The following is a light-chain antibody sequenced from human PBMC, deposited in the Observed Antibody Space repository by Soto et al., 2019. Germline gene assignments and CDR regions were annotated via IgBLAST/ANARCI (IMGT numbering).Light chain of an antibody. V-gene: IGLV2-14*03. CDR1: SSDIGAYAY. CDR3: SSYTRASSVI. CDR2: DVN. J-gene: IGLJ2*01. Sequence: QSALTQPASVSGSPGQSIAISCTGTSSDIGAYAYVSWYQQHPGKVPKLIVFDVNYRPSGVSSRVSGSKSGNTASLTVSGLQAEDDADYYCSSYTRASSVIFGGGTQLTVL.